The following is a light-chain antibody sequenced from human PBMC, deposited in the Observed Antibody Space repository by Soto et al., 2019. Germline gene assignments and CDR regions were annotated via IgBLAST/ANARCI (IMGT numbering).Light chain of an antibody. CDR1: QSVIRY. CDR2: DAS. Sequence: ASQSVIRYLAWYQQRPGQAPRLLIYDASNRATGIPARFSGSGSGTDFTLTISSLEPEDFAVYYCQQRSNWPPITFGQGTRLEIK. CDR3: QQRSNWPPIT. J-gene: IGKJ5*01. V-gene: IGKV3-11*01.